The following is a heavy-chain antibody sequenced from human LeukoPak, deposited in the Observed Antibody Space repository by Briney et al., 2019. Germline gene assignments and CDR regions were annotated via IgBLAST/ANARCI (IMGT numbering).Heavy chain of an antibody. Sequence: SVKVSCKASGGTFSSYAISWVRQAPGQGLGWMGGIIPIFGTANYAQKFQGRVTITADESTSTAYMELSSLRSEDTAVYYCARRDYYDSSGYYYPEYFQHWGQGTLVTVSS. V-gene: IGHV1-69*01. D-gene: IGHD3-22*01. J-gene: IGHJ1*01. CDR1: GGTFSSYA. CDR3: ARRDYYDSSGYYYPEYFQH. CDR2: IIPIFGTA.